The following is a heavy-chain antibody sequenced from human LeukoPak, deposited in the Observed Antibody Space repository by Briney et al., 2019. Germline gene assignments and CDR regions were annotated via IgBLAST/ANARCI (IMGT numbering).Heavy chain of an antibody. J-gene: IGHJ5*02. CDR2: IYYSGST. Sequence: SETLSLTCTVSGGSISSGGYYWSWIRQHPGKGLEWIGYIYYSGSTYYNPSLKSRVTISVDTSKNQFSLKLSSVTAADTAVYYCARGGLVVVVAATPSTSPGLLHWLDPWGQGTLVSVSS. D-gene: IGHD2-15*01. CDR3: ARGGLVVVVAATPSTSPGLLHWLDP. V-gene: IGHV4-31*03. CDR1: GGSISSGGYY.